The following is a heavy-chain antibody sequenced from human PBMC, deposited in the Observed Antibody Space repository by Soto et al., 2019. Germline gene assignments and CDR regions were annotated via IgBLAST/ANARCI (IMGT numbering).Heavy chain of an antibody. V-gene: IGHV4-4*02. D-gene: IGHD1-26*01. J-gene: IGHJ4*02. Sequence: PSETLSLTCAVSGGSISSDSWWSWVRQPPGKGLEWIGEIHHSGSANYDPSVKSRVTLSMDKSKHQYSLKLTSVTAADTAVYYCATVEYGRFVDYWGQGTPVTVSS. CDR1: GGSISSDSW. CDR2: IHHSGSA. CDR3: ATVEYGRFVDY.